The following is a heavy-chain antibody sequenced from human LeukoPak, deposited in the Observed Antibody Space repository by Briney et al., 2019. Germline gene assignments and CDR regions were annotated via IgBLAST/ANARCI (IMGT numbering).Heavy chain of an antibody. Sequence: PGGSLRLSCAASGFTFGSYATYWVPQAPGKGLEWVSGIFGNGGSAHYADSVKGRFTISRDNSKNTVYLQMDSLRAEDTATYYCAKTTTGYNSGRYPPWPIDYWGQGTLVTVSS. J-gene: IGHJ4*02. CDR2: IFGNGGSA. CDR1: GFTFGSYA. V-gene: IGHV3-23*01. CDR3: AKTTTGYNSGRYPPWPIDY. D-gene: IGHD1-26*01.